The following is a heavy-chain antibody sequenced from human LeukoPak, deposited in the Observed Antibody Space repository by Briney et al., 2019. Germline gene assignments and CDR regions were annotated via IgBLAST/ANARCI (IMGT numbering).Heavy chain of an antibody. CDR1: GLIFRSYW. CDR2: INSDGSST. CDR3: ARVLEAASFDY. D-gene: IGHD6-13*01. Sequence: TGGSLRLSCAASGLIFRSYWMHWVRQAPGKGLVWVSTINSDGSSTTYADSVKGRFTISRDNAKNSLYLQMNSLRADDTAVYYCARVLEAASFDYWGQGSPVTVSS. V-gene: IGHV3-74*01. J-gene: IGHJ4*02.